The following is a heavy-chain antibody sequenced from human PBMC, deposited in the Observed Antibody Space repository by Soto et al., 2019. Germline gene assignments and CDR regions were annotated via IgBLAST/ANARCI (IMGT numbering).Heavy chain of an antibody. CDR3: ARETYPIRPFDY. Sequence: GGSLRLSCAASGFTFSSYGMHWVRQAPGKGLEWVAVIWYDGSNKYYADSVKGRFTISRDNSKNTLYLQMNSLRAEDTAVYYCARETYPIRPFDYWGQGTLVTVSS. CDR1: GFTFSSYG. D-gene: IGHD3-16*01. J-gene: IGHJ4*02. CDR2: IWYDGSNK. V-gene: IGHV3-33*01.